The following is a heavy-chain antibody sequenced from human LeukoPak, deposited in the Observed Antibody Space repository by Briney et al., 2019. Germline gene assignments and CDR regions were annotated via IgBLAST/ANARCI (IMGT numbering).Heavy chain of an antibody. CDR2: IFYTGNT. D-gene: IGHD5-24*01. V-gene: IGHV4-59*01. Sequence: SETLSLTCTVSGGSITEYYWSWVRQPPGKGLEWIGYIFYTGNTNYNPSLKSRVTISVDASKNQFSLQLSSVTAADTAVYYCARVFRRDGYFDYWGQGTLVTVSS. CDR1: GGSITEYY. J-gene: IGHJ4*02. CDR3: ARVFRRDGYFDY.